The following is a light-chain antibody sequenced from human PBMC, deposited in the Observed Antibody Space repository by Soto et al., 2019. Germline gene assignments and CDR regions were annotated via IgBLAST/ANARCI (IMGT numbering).Light chain of an antibody. V-gene: IGLV3-21*02. CDR3: QVWDTTADHQV. CDR1: NIGSKS. J-gene: IGLJ3*02. Sequence: SYELTQPHSVSVATAQMARITCGGNNIGSKSVHWYQQKPGQAPVLVVFDDYDRPSGIPERFSGSNSGNTATLTIIRVEAGDEADYYCQVWDTTADHQVFGGGTKLTVL. CDR2: DDY.